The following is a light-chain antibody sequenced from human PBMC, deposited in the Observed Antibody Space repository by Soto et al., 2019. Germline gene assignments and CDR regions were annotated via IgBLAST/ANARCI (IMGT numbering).Light chain of an antibody. CDR3: QQYNDWPRA. Sequence: EIVMTQSPATLSVSPGERATLSCRASQSVSSKLAWYQQKPGQAPRLLIYGASTRATGIPARISGSGSGAEFTLTISSLQSEDFGVYYCQQYNDWPRAFGQGTKVDIK. V-gene: IGKV3-15*01. J-gene: IGKJ1*01. CDR1: QSVSSK. CDR2: GAS.